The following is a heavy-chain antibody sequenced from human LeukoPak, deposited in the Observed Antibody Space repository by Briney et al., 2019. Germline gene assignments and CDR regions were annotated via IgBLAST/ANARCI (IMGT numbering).Heavy chain of an antibody. CDR3: ARNVNCGGDCYSFFDY. J-gene: IGHJ4*02. V-gene: IGHV1-2*02. CDR1: GYTFTGYY. Sequence: ASVKVSCKASGYTFTGYYMHWVRQAPGQGLEWMGWINPNSGGTNYAQQFQGRVTMTRDTSISKAYMELSSLRSDDTAVYYCARNVNCGGDCYSFFDYWGQGTLVTVSS. CDR2: INPNSGGT. D-gene: IGHD2-21*02.